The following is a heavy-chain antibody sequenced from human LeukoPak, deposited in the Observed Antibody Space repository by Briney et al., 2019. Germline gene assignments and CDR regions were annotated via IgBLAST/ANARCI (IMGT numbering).Heavy chain of an antibody. D-gene: IGHD1-26*01. V-gene: IGHV1-2*02. J-gene: IGHJ4*02. CDR3: HPSIVGATDY. Sequence: ASVKVSCKASGYTFTGYYMRWVRQAPGQGLEWMGWINPNSGDTNYAQKFQGRVTMTRDTSISTAYMELSRLRSDDTAVYYCHPSIVGATDYWGQGTLVTVSS. CDR2: INPNSGDT. CDR1: GYTFTGYY.